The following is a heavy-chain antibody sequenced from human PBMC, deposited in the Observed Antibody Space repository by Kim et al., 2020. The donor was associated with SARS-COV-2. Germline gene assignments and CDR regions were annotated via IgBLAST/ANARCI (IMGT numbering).Heavy chain of an antibody. CDR2: T. D-gene: IGHD7-27*01. Sequence: TCYSQKFQGRVTMTRNTSISTAYMELSSLRSEDTAVYYCARVLAGDLFDLWGRGTLVTVSS. J-gene: IGHJ2*01. V-gene: IGHV1-8*01. CDR3: ARVLAGDLFDL.